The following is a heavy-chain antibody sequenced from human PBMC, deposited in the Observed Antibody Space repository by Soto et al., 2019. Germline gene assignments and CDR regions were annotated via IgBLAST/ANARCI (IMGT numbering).Heavy chain of an antibody. CDR3: ATSDYNFWSADYHAYFDY. Sequence: QVQLQQWGAGLLKPSETLSLTCAVSGVSFTGYYWSWIRQPPGKGLEWKGEINHSGSTNYNPSLKSRVTISEHTYNKQSSLKLISVTAADTTVYYCATSDYNFWSADYHAYFDYWGQGNLVTVSS. J-gene: IGHJ4*02. D-gene: IGHD3-3*01. CDR1: GVSFTGYY. CDR2: INHSGST. V-gene: IGHV4-34*01.